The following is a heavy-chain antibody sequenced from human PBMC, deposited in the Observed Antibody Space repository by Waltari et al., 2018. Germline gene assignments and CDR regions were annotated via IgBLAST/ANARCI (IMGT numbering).Heavy chain of an antibody. CDR2: IPYDGSDE. CDR1: GFTFSYHA. V-gene: IGHV3-30*04. D-gene: IGHD5-18*01. J-gene: IGHJ4*02. Sequence: QVQLVESGGGVVHPGRSLRLSCEASGFTFSYHAMHWVRQAPGKGLGWVAGIPYDGSDEYYPDSVRCRFTISRDDSKDTVNLQMNSLRPEDTAVYYCARDGPLQIQSWYSFDYWGQGTLVTVSS. CDR3: ARDGPLQIQSWYSFDY.